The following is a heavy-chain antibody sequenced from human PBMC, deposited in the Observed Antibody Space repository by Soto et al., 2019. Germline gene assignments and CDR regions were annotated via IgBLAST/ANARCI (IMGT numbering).Heavy chain of an antibody. Sequence: PGGSLRLSCAASGFTFSSYGMHWVRQAPGNGLEWVAVISYDGSNKYYADSVKGRFTISRDNSKNTLYLQMNSLRAEDTAVYCCAKDKDTMFGHPYYFDYWGQGTLVTVSS. D-gene: IGHD3-10*02. V-gene: IGHV3-30*18. CDR2: ISYDGSNK. CDR1: GFTFSSYG. J-gene: IGHJ4*02. CDR3: AKDKDTMFGHPYYFDY.